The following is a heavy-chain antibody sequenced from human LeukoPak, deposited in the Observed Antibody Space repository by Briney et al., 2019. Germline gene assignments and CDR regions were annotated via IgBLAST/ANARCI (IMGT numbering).Heavy chain of an antibody. V-gene: IGHV4-30-4*08. CDR1: GGSISSGDYY. J-gene: IGHJ4*02. D-gene: IGHD6-13*01. Sequence: PSQTLSLTXTVSGGSISSGDYYWSWIRQPPGKGLEWIGYIYYSGSTYYNPSLKSRVTISVDTSKNQFSLKLSSVTAADTAVYYCARDGGYSSSWYDYWGQGTLVTVSS. CDR3: ARDGGYSSSWYDY. CDR2: IYYSGST.